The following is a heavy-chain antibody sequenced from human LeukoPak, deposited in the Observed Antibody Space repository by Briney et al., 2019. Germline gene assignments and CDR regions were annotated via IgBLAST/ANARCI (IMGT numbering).Heavy chain of an antibody. CDR2: INPNSGGT. CDR3: ARGVRYFDWLSPDAFDI. V-gene: IGHV1-2*02. CDR1: GYTFTGYY. J-gene: IGHJ3*02. D-gene: IGHD3-9*01. Sequence: ASVKVSCKASGYTFTGYYMHWVRQAPGQGLEWKGWINPNSGGTNYAQKFQGRVTMTRDTSISTAYMDLSRLRSDDTAVYYCARGVRYFDWLSPDAFDIWGQGTMVTVSS.